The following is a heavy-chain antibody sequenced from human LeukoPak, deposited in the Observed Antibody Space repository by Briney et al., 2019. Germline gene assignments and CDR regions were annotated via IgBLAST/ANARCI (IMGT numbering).Heavy chain of an antibody. Sequence: KSSQTLSLTCAISGDSVSSNTAAWTWIRQSPSRGLEWLGRTYYRSNRVYDYAVSVRSRITINPDTSKNQFSLQLNSVTPEDTAIYYCARASYYGSGTYSRFDPWGQGTLVTVSS. CDR3: ARASYYGSGTYSRFDP. V-gene: IGHV6-1*01. CDR1: GDSVSSNTAA. CDR2: TYYRSNRVY. J-gene: IGHJ5*01. D-gene: IGHD3-10*01.